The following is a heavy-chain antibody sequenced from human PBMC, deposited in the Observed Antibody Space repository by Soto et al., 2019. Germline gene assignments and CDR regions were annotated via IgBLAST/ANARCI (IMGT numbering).Heavy chain of an antibody. CDR3: AKDQGYCSGGSCYDFDY. J-gene: IGHJ4*02. CDR1: GFTFSSYA. D-gene: IGHD2-15*01. V-gene: IGHV3-23*01. Sequence: GGSLRLSCAASGFTFSSYAMSWVRQAPGKGLEWVLAISGSGGSTYYADSVKGRFTISRDNSKNTLYLQMDSLRAEDTAVYYCAKDQGYCSGGSCYDFDYWGQGTLVTVSS. CDR2: ISGSGGST.